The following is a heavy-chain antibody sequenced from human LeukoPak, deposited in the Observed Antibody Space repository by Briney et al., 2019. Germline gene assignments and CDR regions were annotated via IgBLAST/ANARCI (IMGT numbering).Heavy chain of an antibody. D-gene: IGHD3-22*01. CDR1: GFTVSSNY. J-gene: IGHJ4*02. Sequence: GGSLRLPCAASGFTVSSNYMSWVRQAPGKGLEWVSVIYSGGSTYYADSVKGRFTISRHNSKNTPYLQMNSLRAEDTAVYYCARGYYHQYYFDYWGQGTLVTVSS. CDR2: IYSGGST. V-gene: IGHV3-53*04. CDR3: ARGYYHQYYFDY.